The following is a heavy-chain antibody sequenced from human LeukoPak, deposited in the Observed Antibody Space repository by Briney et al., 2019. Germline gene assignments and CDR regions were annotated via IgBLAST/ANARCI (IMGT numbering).Heavy chain of an antibody. Sequence: PGGSLRLSCAASGFTFSNYAMSWVRQAPGKGLEWVSAISGSGGSTYYADSVKGRFTISRDNSKNTLYLQMNSLRAEDTAVYYCAKGRTAMIVVVTIWGSSDDDWGQGTLVTVSS. V-gene: IGHV3-23*01. CDR3: AKGRTAMIVVVTIWGSSDDD. CDR1: GFTFSNYA. D-gene: IGHD3-22*01. J-gene: IGHJ4*02. CDR2: ISGSGGST.